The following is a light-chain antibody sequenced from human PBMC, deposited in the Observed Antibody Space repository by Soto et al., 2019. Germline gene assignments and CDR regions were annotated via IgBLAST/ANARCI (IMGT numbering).Light chain of an antibody. V-gene: IGKV1-27*01. CDR2: AAS. CDR3: QKYNSAPLT. J-gene: IGKJ4*01. Sequence: DIQMTQSPSTVSGSVGDRVTMTCRASQSISVCLAWYQQKPGKAPKLLLYAASTLQSGVPSRFSGSGSGTDFTLTVSSLQPEDVATYYCQKYNSAPLTFGGGTKVDI. CDR1: QSISVC.